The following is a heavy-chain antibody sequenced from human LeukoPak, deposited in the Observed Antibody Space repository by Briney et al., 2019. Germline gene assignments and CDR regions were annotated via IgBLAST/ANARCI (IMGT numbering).Heavy chain of an antibody. CDR2: IIPILGIA. CDR3: ARDRNYGDYRSVLDY. CDR1: GGTFSSCA. J-gene: IGHJ4*02. D-gene: IGHD4-17*01. V-gene: IGHV1-69*04. Sequence: SVKVSCKASGGTFSSCAISWVRQAPGQGLEWMGRIIPILGIANYAQKFQGRVTITADKSTSTAYMELSSLRSEDTAVYYCARDRNYGDYRSVLDYWGQGTLVTVSS.